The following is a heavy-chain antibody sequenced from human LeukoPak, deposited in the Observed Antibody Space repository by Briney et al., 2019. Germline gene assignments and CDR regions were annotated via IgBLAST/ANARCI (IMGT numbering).Heavy chain of an antibody. CDR2: IRTKSNNYAT. CDR1: GFTFSDSA. CDR3: ARYEGNYYYYVLDV. Sequence: PGGSLRLTCAASGFTFSDSAVHWVRQCSGKGLEWVGRIRTKSNNYATSYAASVKGRFTISRDDSKNTAYLQMNSLKTDDTAIYYCARYEGNYYYYVLDVWGQGTTVTVSS. V-gene: IGHV3-73*01. D-gene: IGHD3-16*01. J-gene: IGHJ6*02.